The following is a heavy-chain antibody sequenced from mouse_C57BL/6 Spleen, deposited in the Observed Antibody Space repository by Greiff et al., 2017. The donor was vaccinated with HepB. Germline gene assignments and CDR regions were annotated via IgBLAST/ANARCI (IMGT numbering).Heavy chain of an antibody. V-gene: IGHV1-64*01. D-gene: IGHD1-1*01. CDR3: SRDYGSSYWYFDF. J-gene: IGHJ1*03. CDR2: IHPNSGST. CDR1: GYTFTSYW. Sequence: QVQLQQPGAELVKPGASVKLSCKASGYTFTSYWMHWVKQRPGQGLEWIGMIHPNSGSTNYNEKFKSKATLTVDKSSSTAYMQLSRLTSEDSAVYYCSRDYGSSYWYFDFWGTGTTVTVSS.